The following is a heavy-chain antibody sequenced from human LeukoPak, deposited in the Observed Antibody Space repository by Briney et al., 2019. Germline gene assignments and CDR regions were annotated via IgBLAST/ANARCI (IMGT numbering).Heavy chain of an antibody. CDR2: ITSNSNYI. CDR1: GFTFSTYS. V-gene: IGHV3-21*04. CDR3: GKGRTGYSYGYGIDS. Sequence: PGGSLRLSCAASGFTFSTYSMNWVRQAPGEGLEWVSSITSNSNYIYYADSVKGRFTISRDNAKNSLYLQMNSLRAEDTAVYYCGKGRTGYSYGYGIDSWGQGTLVTVSS. J-gene: IGHJ4*02. D-gene: IGHD5-18*01.